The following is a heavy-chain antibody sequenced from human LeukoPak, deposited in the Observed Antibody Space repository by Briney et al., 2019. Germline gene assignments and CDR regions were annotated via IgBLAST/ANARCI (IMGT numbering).Heavy chain of an antibody. Sequence: SVKVSCKASGGTFSSYTISWVRQAPGQGLEWMGGIIPIFGTANYAQKFQGRVTITTDESTSTAYMELSSLRSEDTAVYYCAREGGDYAGWFDPWGQGTLVTVSS. CDR1: GGTFSSYT. V-gene: IGHV1-69*05. CDR2: IIPIFGTA. J-gene: IGHJ5*02. D-gene: IGHD4-17*01. CDR3: AREGGDYAGWFDP.